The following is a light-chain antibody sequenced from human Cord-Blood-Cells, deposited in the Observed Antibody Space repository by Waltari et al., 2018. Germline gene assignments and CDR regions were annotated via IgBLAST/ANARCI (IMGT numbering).Light chain of an antibody. CDR2: KAS. J-gene: IGKJ1*01. V-gene: IGKV1-5*03. CDR1: QSISSW. CDR3: QQYNSYPT. Sequence: TPSPATLSASVGDRVTLTCPASQSISSWLAWYQQKPGKAPKLLIYKASSLESGGPSRFSGSGSGTEFTLTISSLQPDDFATYYCQQYNSYPTFGQGTKVEIK.